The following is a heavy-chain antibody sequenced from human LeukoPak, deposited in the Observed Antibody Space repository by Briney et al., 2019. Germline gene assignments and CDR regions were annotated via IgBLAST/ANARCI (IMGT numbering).Heavy chain of an antibody. V-gene: IGHV3-30*02. Sequence: PGGSLRLSCAASGFTFSSYGMHWVRQAPGKGLEWVAFIRYDGSNKYYADSVKGRFTTSRDNSKNTLYLQMNSLRAEDTAVYYCAKTSGYSGYEQNDAFDIWGQGTMVTVSS. CDR3: AKTSGYSGYEQNDAFDI. CDR2: IRYDGSNK. D-gene: IGHD5-12*01. J-gene: IGHJ3*02. CDR1: GFTFSSYG.